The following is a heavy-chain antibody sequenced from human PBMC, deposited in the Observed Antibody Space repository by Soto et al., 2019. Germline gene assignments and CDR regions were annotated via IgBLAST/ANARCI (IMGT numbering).Heavy chain of an antibody. Sequence: GGSLRLSCVASGFTFSYYTMSWVRQAPGKGLEWVSGISNSGDTIYYADSVKGRFTISRDNSKNTLYLQMNSLRAEDTAVYYCARDPLWGTAMVLWYFDLWGRGTLVTVSS. V-gene: IGHV3-23*01. CDR1: GFTFSYYT. D-gene: IGHD5-18*01. CDR3: ARDPLWGTAMVLWYFDL. J-gene: IGHJ2*01. CDR2: ISNSGDTI.